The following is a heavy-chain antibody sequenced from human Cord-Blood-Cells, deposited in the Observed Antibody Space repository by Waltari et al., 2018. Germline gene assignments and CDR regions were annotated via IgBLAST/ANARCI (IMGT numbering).Heavy chain of an antibody. Sequence: QVQLVESGGGVVQPGRSLRLSCAASGFTFSSYGMHWVRQAPGKGREWVAVRSYDGINKYYADSGKGRFTISRDNSKNTLYLQMNSLRAEDTAVYYCAANYGGNSGDAFDIWGQGTLVTVSS. D-gene: IGHD2-21*02. V-gene: IGHV3-30*03. CDR1: GFTFSSYG. J-gene: IGHJ3*02. CDR3: AANYGGNSGDAFDI. CDR2: RSYDGINK.